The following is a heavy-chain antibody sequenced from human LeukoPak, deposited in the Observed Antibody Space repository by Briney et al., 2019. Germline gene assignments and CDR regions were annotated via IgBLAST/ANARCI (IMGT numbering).Heavy chain of an antibody. V-gene: IGHV1-46*01. CDR3: ARVSPLLAVAGSFDY. D-gene: IGHD6-19*01. CDR2: INPSGGST. Sequence: ASVKVFCKASGYTFTSYYMHWVRQAPGQGLEWMGIINPSGGSTSYAQKFQGRVTMTRDTSTSTVYMELSSLRSEDTAVYYCARVSPLLAVAGSFDYWGQGTLVTVSS. J-gene: IGHJ4*02. CDR1: GYTFTSYY.